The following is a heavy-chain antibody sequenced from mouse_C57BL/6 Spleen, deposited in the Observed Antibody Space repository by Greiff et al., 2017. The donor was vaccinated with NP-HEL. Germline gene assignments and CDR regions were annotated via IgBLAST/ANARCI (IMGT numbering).Heavy chain of an antibody. CDR2: IDPENGDT. D-gene: IGHD4-1*02. CDR1: GFNIKDDY. Sequence: EVQLQQSGAELVRPGASVKLSCTASGFNIKDDYMHWVKQRPEQGLEWIGWIDPENGDTEYASKFQGKATITADTSSNTAYLQLSSLTSEDTAVYYCTTYSTGPLFDYWGQGTTLTVSS. V-gene: IGHV14-4*01. CDR3: TTYSTGPLFDY. J-gene: IGHJ2*01.